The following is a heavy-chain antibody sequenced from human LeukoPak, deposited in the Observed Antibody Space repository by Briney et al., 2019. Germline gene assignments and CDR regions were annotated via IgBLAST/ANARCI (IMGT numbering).Heavy chain of an antibody. V-gene: IGHV3-49*04. CDR1: GFTFGDYA. D-gene: IGHD2-15*01. CDR3: TSGIVVVVAARRVWFDP. Sequence: PARSLRLSCTASGFTFGDYAMSWVRQAPGKGLEWVGFIRSKAYGGTTEYAASVKGRFTISRDDSKSIAYLQMNSLKTEDTAVYYCTSGIVVVVAARRVWFDPWGQGTLVTVSS. CDR2: IRSKAYGGTT. J-gene: IGHJ5*02.